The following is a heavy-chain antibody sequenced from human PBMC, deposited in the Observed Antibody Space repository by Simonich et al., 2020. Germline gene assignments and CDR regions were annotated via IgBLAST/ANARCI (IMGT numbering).Heavy chain of an antibody. CDR2: ISDFNCNT. J-gene: IGHJ4*02. CDR1: GYTFTSYG. CDR3: ARASRGTWWYYYFDY. D-gene: IGHD2-15*01. Sequence: QVQLVQSGAEVKKPGASVKVSCKASGYTFTSYGISWVRQAPGQGREGMGWISDFNCNTNKDQKLQGRVTMTTDTSTSTAYMELRSLRSDDTAVYYCARASRGTWWYYYFDYWGQGTLVTVSS. V-gene: IGHV1-18*01.